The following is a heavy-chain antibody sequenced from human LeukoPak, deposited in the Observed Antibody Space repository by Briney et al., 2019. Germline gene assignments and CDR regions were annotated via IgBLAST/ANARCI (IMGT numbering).Heavy chain of an antibody. V-gene: IGHV3-23*01. J-gene: IGHJ1*01. Sequence: GGSLRLSCAASGFTFSSYAMIWVRQAPGKGLEWVSAISGSGGSTYYADSVKGRFTISRDNSKNTLYLQMNNLRAEDAAVYYCTRVDSSDETSSRYRSSQHWGQGTLVTVSS. CDR2: ISGSGGST. CDR1: GFTFSSYA. D-gene: IGHD3-16*02. CDR3: TRVDSSDETSSRYRSSQH.